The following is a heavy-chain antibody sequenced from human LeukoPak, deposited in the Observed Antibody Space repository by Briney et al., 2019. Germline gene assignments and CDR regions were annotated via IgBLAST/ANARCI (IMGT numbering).Heavy chain of an antibody. CDR3: ARDEPEMDTAMVKVGHNWFDP. CDR1: GGSFSGYY. V-gene: IGHV4-34*01. CDR2: INHSGST. J-gene: IGHJ5*02. D-gene: IGHD5-18*01. Sequence: SETLSLTCAVYGGSFSGYYWSWIRQPPGKGLEWIGEINHSGSTNYNPSLKSRVTISVDTSKNQFSLKLSSVTAADTAVYYCARDEPEMDTAMVKVGHNWFDPWGQGTLVTVSS.